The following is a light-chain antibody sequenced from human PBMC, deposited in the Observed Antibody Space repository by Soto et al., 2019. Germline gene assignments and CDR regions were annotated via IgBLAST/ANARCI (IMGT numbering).Light chain of an antibody. V-gene: IGKV3-20*01. CDR2: GAS. CDR1: QSVTSSY. J-gene: IGKJ2*01. Sequence: EIVLTQSPATLSLSPGERATLSCRASQSVTSSYLAWYQHKPGQAPRLLIYGASNRATGIPGRFSGSGSGTAFTLTISRLEPEDFAVYYCQHYGGSTYTFGQGTKLEI. CDR3: QHYGGSTYT.